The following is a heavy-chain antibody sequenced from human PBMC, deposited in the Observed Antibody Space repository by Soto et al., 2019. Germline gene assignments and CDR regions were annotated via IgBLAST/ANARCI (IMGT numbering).Heavy chain of an antibody. J-gene: IGHJ4*02. D-gene: IGHD2-21*02. V-gene: IGHV3-72*01. Sequence: GGSLRLSCEGSGFTFSGHYMDWVRQAPGKGLEWLGRIRNKPNGHTTAYAASVKGGFTISRDDSKNLVYLQMNSLKSEDTALYYCTTTVITAPLFEYWGQGTLVTVCS. CDR2: IRNKPNGHTT. CDR3: TTTVITAPLFEY. CDR1: GFTFSGHY.